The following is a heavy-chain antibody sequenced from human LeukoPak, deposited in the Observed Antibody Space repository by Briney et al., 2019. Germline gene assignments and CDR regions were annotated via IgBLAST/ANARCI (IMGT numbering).Heavy chain of an antibody. CDR1: GGSINSGGYY. J-gene: IGHJ4*02. D-gene: IGHD2-2*02. CDR3: ARVFGLVRSPLGGWEVPAAIGFDF. Sequence: PSETLSLTCTVSGGSINSGGYYWSWIRQPLGKGLEWIGYIYNSGSTYYNPSLKSRVTISVDRPKNQFSLKLSSVTAADTAVYYCARVFGLVRSPLGGWEVPAAIGFDFWGQGTLVAVSS. V-gene: IGHV4-30-2*01. CDR2: IYNSGST.